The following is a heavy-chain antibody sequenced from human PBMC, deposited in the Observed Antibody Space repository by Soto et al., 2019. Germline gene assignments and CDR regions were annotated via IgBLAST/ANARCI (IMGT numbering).Heavy chain of an antibody. CDR2: IYYSGST. CDR1: GGSISSSSYY. V-gene: IGHV4-39*07. CDR3: AILRYNGEWFYMYV. Sequence: SETLSLTCTVSGGSISSSSYYWGWIRQPPGKGLEWIGSIYYSGSTYYNPSLKSRVTISVDTSKNQFSLKLSSVTAADTAVYYCAILRYNGEWFYMYVWGRGTTVTVSS. J-gene: IGHJ6*03. D-gene: IGHD1-1*01.